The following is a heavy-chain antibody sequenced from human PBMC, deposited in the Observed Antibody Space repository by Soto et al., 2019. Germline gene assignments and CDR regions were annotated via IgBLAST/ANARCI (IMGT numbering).Heavy chain of an antibody. D-gene: IGHD6-25*01. Sequence: GGSLRLSCAASGFTFSSYAMSWVRQAPGKGLEWVSAISGSGGSTYYADSVKGRFTISRDNSKNTLYLQMNSLRAEDTAVYYCANHPLSSKAASERLEYFQHWGQGTLVTVSS. CDR3: ANHPLSSKAASERLEYFQH. V-gene: IGHV3-23*01. CDR2: ISGSGGST. CDR1: GFTFSSYA. J-gene: IGHJ1*01.